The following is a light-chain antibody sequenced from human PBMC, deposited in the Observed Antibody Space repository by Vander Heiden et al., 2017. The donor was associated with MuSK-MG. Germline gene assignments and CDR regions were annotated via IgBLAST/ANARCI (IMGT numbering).Light chain of an antibody. CDR3: MSYTFDSTI. J-gene: IGLJ2*01. V-gene: IGLV2-14*03. CDR1: DSDLGSYDY. Sequence: QPALTQPASVSGAPGQPITISCIGTDSDLGSYDYFSWYKPHPGKAPKLIISDGSDRPSGIAERFSASKSGDTASLTISGLQAEDEADYYCMSYTFDSTIFGGGTKLTVL. CDR2: DGS.